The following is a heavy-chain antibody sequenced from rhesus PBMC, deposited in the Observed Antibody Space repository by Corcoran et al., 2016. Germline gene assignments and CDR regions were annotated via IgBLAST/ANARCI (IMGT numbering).Heavy chain of an antibody. V-gene: IGHV1-111*02. Sequence: EVQLVQSGAEVKKPGASVKICCKAFGYTFTDYDLHLERKAPGQGVEWMGRVDPEDGEAIHAQKFQDRVTITADTSTDTAYMELSSLRSEDTAVYYCATDLIPTGGWGRFDVWGAGVLVTVSS. D-gene: IGHD6-37*01. CDR3: ATDLIPTGGWGRFDV. CDR2: VDPEDGEA. J-gene: IGHJ5-1*01. CDR1: GYTFTDYD.